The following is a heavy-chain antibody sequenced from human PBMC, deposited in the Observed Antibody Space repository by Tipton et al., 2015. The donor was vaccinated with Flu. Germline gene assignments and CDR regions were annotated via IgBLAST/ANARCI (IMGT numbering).Heavy chain of an antibody. Sequence: SLRLSCAASGFTFSSYGMHWVRQAPGKGLEWVAFIRYDGSNKYYADSVKGRFTTSRDNSKNTLYLQMNSLRAEDTAVYYCAKDDGDYYDSSGYYGYFDYWGQGTLVTVSS. CDR1: GFTFSSYG. J-gene: IGHJ4*02. D-gene: IGHD3-22*01. CDR3: AKDDGDYYDSSGYYGYFDY. CDR2: IRYDGSNK. V-gene: IGHV3-30*02.